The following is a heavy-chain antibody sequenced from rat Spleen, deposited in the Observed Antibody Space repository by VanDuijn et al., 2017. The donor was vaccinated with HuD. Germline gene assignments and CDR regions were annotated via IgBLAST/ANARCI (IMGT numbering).Heavy chain of an antibody. CDR1: GFTFSDYY. J-gene: IGHJ2*01. Sequence: EVQLVESDGGLVQPGRSLKLSCAASGFTFSDYYMVWVRQAPKKGLEWVASISYEGSSTYYGDSVKGRFTISRDNARSTLYLQINSLRSDDTATYYCTRPDNTYYDGSYYYYFDYWGQGVMVTVSS. V-gene: IGHV5-22*01. D-gene: IGHD1-12*02. CDR3: TRPDNTYYDGSYYYYFDY. CDR2: ISYEGSST.